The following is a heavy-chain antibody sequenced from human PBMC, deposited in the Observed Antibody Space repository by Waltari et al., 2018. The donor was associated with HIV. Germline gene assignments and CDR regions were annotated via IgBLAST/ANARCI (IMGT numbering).Heavy chain of an antibody. D-gene: IGHD1-1*01. J-gene: IGHJ4*02. CDR2: IYYGGST. CDR1: GGSINSDDYS. Sequence: QVQLQESGPGLVKPSQTLSLTCIFSGGSINSDDYSWNWIRQPPGKGLEWIGSIYYGGSTYYNPSLKSRITVSVDRSKNQFALKLTSVTAADTAVYYCARIGTLQYYFDYWGQGTLVTVSS. CDR3: ARIGTLQYYFDY. V-gene: IGHV4-30-4*08.